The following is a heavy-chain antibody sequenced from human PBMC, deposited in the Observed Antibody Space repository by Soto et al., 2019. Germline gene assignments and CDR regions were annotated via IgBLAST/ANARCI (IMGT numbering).Heavy chain of an antibody. CDR1: GYTFTSYG. D-gene: IGHD6-19*01. Sequence: QVQLVQSGAEVKKPGASVKVSCKASGYTFTSYGISWVRQAPGQGLGWMGWISAYNGNTNYAQKLQGRVTMTADTSKSTGYMELRSLISDDTAVYYCAGVGQWRVRGGWFDPWGQGTLVTVSS. J-gene: IGHJ5*02. CDR3: AGVGQWRVRGGWFDP. CDR2: ISAYNGNT. V-gene: IGHV1-18*01.